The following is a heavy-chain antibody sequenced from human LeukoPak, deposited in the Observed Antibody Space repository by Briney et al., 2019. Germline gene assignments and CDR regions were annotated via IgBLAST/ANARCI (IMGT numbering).Heavy chain of an antibody. CDR2: VSGSGTGT. Sequence: GRSLRLSCAASGFTFSSYGMHWVRQAPGKGLEWVSAVSGSGTGTYYADSVKGRFTISRDNSKNTLWLQMNSLRAEDTAVYYCAKDQVASGSEALSYWAQGTLVTVSS. CDR1: GFTFSSYG. D-gene: IGHD1-26*01. CDR3: AKDQVASGSEALSY. V-gene: IGHV3-23*01. J-gene: IGHJ4*02.